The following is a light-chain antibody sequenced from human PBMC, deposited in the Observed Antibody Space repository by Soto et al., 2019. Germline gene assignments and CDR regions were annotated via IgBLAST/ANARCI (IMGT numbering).Light chain of an antibody. Sequence: QSALTQPAYVSASPGQSIAISCTGTSSDVGGYTFVSWYQQHPGKAPKLMIYDVSNRPSGISNRFSGSKSGNTASLTISGLQAEDEADYYCSSFTSRNTYVFGTGTKVTVL. CDR1: SSDVGGYTF. J-gene: IGLJ1*01. V-gene: IGLV2-14*01. CDR3: SSFTSRNTYV. CDR2: DVS.